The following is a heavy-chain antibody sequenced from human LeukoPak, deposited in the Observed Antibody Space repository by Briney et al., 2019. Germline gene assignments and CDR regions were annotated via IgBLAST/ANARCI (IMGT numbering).Heavy chain of an antibody. Sequence: GGSLRLSCTASGFTFSDYYMSWIRQAPGKGLEWVSYNSSSGSTIYYADSVKGRFTISRDNAENSLYLQMNSLRDDDTAVYYCARVEPAKSDDCWGQGTLVTVSS. J-gene: IGHJ4*02. CDR3: ARVEPAKSDDC. CDR1: GFTFSDYY. CDR2: NSSSGSTI. V-gene: IGHV3-11*01.